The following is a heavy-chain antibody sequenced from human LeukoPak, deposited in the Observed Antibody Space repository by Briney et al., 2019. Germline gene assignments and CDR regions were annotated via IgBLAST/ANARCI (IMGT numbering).Heavy chain of an antibody. Sequence: ASVKVSCKASGYTFTGYYIHWVRQAPGQGLEWMGWINPNSGGTNFAQKFQGRVTMTRDTSISTAYMELSRLRSDDTALYHCARDRGGVSEVRFSLSPFDYWGQGALVTVSS. J-gene: IGHJ4*02. D-gene: IGHD3-3*01. V-gene: IGHV1-2*02. CDR2: INPNSGGT. CDR3: ARDRGGVSEVRFSLSPFDY. CDR1: GYTFTGYY.